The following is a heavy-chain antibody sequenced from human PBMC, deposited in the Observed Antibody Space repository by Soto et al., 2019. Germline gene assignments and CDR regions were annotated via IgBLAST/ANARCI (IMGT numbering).Heavy chain of an antibody. CDR1: GYSFTNYW. J-gene: IGHJ6*02. Sequence: PGESLKISCKGSGYSFTNYWIGWVRQMPGKGLEWMGIIDPGDSDTRYSPSFRGQVTMSVDKSINTAYLQWSSLKASDTAMYYCARSYTMDVWGQGTTVTVSS. D-gene: IGHD4-4*01. CDR3: ARSYTMDV. V-gene: IGHV5-51*01. CDR2: IDPGDSDT.